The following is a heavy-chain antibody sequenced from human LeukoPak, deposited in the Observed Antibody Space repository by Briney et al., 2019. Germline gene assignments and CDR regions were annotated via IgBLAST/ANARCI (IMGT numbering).Heavy chain of an antibody. V-gene: IGHV4-4*02. CDR3: ARGDYYAGGGRNWFDP. J-gene: IGHJ5*02. D-gene: IGHD3-16*01. Sequence: SDTLSLTCGVSGGSISSTNWWSWVRQPPGQGLKWTGEISLRGLTNYNPSLKSRVTMSLDKSKNLLSLNLASVTAADTAVYYCARGDYYAGGGRNWFDPWGHGTLVIVSS. CDR1: GGSISSTNW. CDR2: ISLRGLT.